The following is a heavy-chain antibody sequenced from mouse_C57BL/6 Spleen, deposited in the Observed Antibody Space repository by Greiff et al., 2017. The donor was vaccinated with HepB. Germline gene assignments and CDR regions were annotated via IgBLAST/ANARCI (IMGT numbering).Heavy chain of an antibody. Sequence: QVQLQQSGAELMKPGASVKLSCKATGYTFTGYWIEWVKQRPGHGLEWIGEILPGSGSTNYNEKFKGKATFTADTSSNTAYMQLSSLTTEDSAIDYCARYPYYSNYERHFDYWGQGTTLTVSS. CDR2: ILPGSGST. CDR1: GYTFTGYW. V-gene: IGHV1-9*01. D-gene: IGHD2-5*01. CDR3: ARYPYYSNYERHFDY. J-gene: IGHJ2*01.